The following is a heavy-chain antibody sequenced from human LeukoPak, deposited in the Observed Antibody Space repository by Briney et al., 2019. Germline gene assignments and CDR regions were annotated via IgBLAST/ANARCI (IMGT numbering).Heavy chain of an antibody. J-gene: IGHJ4*02. Sequence: SETLSLTCTVSGGSISSYYWSWIRQPPGKGLEWIGYIYYSGSTNYNPSLKSRVTISVDTSKNQFSLKLSSVTAADTAVYYCARWDDYYDSSGYFDYWGQGTLVTVSS. CDR2: IYYSGST. CDR3: ARWDDYYDSSGYFDY. CDR1: GGSISSYY. D-gene: IGHD3-22*01. V-gene: IGHV4-59*01.